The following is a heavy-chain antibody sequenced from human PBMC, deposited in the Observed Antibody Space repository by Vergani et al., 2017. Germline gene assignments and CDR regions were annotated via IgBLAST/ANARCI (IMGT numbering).Heavy chain of an antibody. V-gene: IGHV3-21*01. CDR3: ARASGWYSYYYYYMDV. CDR2: ISSSSSYI. Sequence: VQLVESGGGLVKPGGSLRLSCAASGFTFSSYSMNWVRQAPGKGLEWVSSISSSSSYIYYADSVKGRFTISRDNAKNSLYLQMNSLRAEDTAVYYCARASGWYSYYYYYMDVWGKGTTVTVSS. CDR1: GFTFSSYS. D-gene: IGHD6-19*01. J-gene: IGHJ6*03.